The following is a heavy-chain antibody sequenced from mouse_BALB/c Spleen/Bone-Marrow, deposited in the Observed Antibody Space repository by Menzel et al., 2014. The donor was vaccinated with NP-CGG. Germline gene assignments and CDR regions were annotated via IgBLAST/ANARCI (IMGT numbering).Heavy chain of an antibody. Sequence: VQLQQSGPELVRPGASVKMSCKASVYTFTSYWTHWVKPRPGQGLEWIGMIDPSNSETRLTQKFRDKATLNVDKSSNTAYMRLSSLTSEDSAVYYCARLDGNYRNYFDYWGQGTSLTVSS. V-gene: IGHV1S127*01. D-gene: IGHD2-1*01. CDR3: ARLDGNYRNYFDY. CDR1: VYTFTSYW. J-gene: IGHJ2*02. CDR2: IDPSNSET.